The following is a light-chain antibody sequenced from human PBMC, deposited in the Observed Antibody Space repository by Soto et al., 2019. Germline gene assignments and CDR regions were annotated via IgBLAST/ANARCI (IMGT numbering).Light chain of an antibody. CDR1: QRVNNY. Sequence: EIVLTQSPATLSLSPGERATLSCRASQRVNNYLAWYQQKPGQAPRLLIYDTSNRATGIPARFSGSGSGTDFTLTIISLEPEDFAIYYCQQRSNWPLITFGQGTRLEIK. V-gene: IGKV3-11*01. CDR3: QQRSNWPLIT. J-gene: IGKJ5*01. CDR2: DTS.